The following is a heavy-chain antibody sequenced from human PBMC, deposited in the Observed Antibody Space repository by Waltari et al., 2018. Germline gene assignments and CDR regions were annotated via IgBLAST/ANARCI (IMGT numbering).Heavy chain of an antibody. Sequence: QVQLVQSGAEVKKPGASVKVSCKISGYTLTELSIHWVRQAPGKGLEWMGGFDPEDGETIYAQKFQGRVTVTEDTSTDTAYMDLSSLRSEDTAVYYCATVADSYGFYYGMDVWGQGTTVTVSS. V-gene: IGHV1-24*01. CDR3: ATVADSYGFYYGMDV. CDR2: FDPEDGET. CDR1: GYTLTELS. D-gene: IGHD5-18*01. J-gene: IGHJ6*02.